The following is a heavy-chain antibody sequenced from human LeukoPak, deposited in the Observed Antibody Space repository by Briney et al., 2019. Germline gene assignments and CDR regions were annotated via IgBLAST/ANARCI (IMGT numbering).Heavy chain of an antibody. J-gene: IGHJ4*02. V-gene: IGHV3-30*02. CDR3: ARARHYYDSSAYWFDY. Sequence: GGSLRLSCAASGFTFSSYGMHWVRQAPGKGLEWVAFIRYDGSNKYYTDSVKGRFTISRDNSKNTLYLQMNSLRAEDTALYYCARARHYYDSSAYWFDYWGQGTLVTVSS. D-gene: IGHD3-22*01. CDR1: GFTFSSYG. CDR2: IRYDGSNK.